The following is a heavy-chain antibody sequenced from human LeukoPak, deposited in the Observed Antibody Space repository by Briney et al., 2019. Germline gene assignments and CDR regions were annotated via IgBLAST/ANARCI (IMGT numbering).Heavy chain of an antibody. Sequence: GGSLRLSCAVSGFSFSSYGMQWVRQAPGKGPEWVAFIRYDGSNKYYADSVKGRFTISRDNSKSTLYLQMNSLRAEDTAVYYCARDTAWYTTHYYMDVWGKGTTVIVSS. V-gene: IGHV3-30*02. D-gene: IGHD2-8*01. J-gene: IGHJ6*03. CDR2: IRYDGSNK. CDR3: ARDTAWYTTHYYMDV. CDR1: GFSFSSYG.